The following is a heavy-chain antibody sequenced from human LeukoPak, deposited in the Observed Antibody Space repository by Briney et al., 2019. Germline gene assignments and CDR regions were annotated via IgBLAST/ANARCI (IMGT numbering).Heavy chain of an antibody. Sequence: ASVKVSCKTSGYTFSGYYMHWVRQAPGQGLEWMGWINPNSGGTNYVEKFQGRVTMTRDTSISTAYMELSRLSSDDTAVYYCARVPAASSYDFWSGYIYFFDYWGQGTLVTVSS. CDR3: ARVPAASSYDFWSGYIYFFDY. CDR1: GYTFSGYY. CDR2: INPNSGGT. V-gene: IGHV1-2*02. J-gene: IGHJ4*02. D-gene: IGHD3-3*01.